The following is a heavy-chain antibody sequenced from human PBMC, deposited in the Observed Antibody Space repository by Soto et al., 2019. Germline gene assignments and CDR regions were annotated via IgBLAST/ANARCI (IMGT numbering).Heavy chain of an antibody. Sequence: GESLKISCKGSGYSFTSYWISWVRQMPGKGLEWIGRIDPSDSYTNYSPSFQGHVTISADKSISTAYLQWSSLKASDTAMYYCASLQQLDYYYYGMAAWGQGTTVTLAS. V-gene: IGHV5-10-1*01. D-gene: IGHD6-13*01. CDR2: IDPSDSYT. CDR3: ASLQQLDYYYYGMAA. CDR1: GYSFTSYW. J-gene: IGHJ6*02.